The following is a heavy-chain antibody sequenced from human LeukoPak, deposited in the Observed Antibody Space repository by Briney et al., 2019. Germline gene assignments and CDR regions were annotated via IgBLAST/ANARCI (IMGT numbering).Heavy chain of an antibody. CDR2: ISSSSSYI. Sequence: PGGSLRLSCAASGFTFSNYRMNWVRQAPGKGLEWVSSISSSSSYIYYADSVKGRFTISRDNAKNSLYLQMNSLRAEDTAVYYCARVFSDYVRYFDWGQGTLVTVSP. D-gene: IGHD3-9*01. CDR1: GFTFSNYR. J-gene: IGHJ4*02. V-gene: IGHV3-21*01. CDR3: ARVFSDYVRYFD.